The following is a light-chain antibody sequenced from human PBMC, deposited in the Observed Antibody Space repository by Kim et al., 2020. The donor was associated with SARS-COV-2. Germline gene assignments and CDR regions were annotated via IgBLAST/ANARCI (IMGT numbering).Light chain of an antibody. V-gene: IGLV2-14*03. CDR3: SSCTSSSTNWV. CDR1: SSDVGGYNY. Sequence: QSALTQPASVSGSPGQSITISCTGTSSDVGGYNYVSWYQQHPGKAPKLMIYDVSNRPSGVSNRFSGSKSGNTASLTISGLQAEDEADYYCSSCTSSSTNWVFGGGTQLTVL. J-gene: IGLJ3*02. CDR2: DVS.